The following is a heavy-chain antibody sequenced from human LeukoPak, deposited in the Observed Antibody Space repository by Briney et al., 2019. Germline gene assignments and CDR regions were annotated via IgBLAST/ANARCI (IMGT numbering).Heavy chain of an antibody. CDR1: GLTFSSYS. CDR2: ISGSGDRT. Sequence: GRSLRLSCAASGLTFSSYSMSWVRQAPGKWLEWVSGISGSGDRTHYADAVKGRFTISRDNSKNTVYLQMDSLRAEDTAVYYCANSRGHGSGNLWGQGTLVTVSS. CDR3: ANSRGHGSGNL. D-gene: IGHD3-10*01. V-gene: IGHV3-23*01. J-gene: IGHJ5*02.